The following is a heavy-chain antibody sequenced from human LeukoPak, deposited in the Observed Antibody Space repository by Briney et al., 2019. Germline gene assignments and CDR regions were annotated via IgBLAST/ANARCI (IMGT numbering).Heavy chain of an antibody. Sequence: GGSLTLSCAASSYTFENYAMHWVRQAPGKGLEWVSGISWNSGNIGYADSVKGRFTISRDNAKNSLFLQMNSRRPEDTAVYYCAKETFDYWGQGTLVTVSS. CDR2: ISWNSGNI. CDR3: AKETFDY. J-gene: IGHJ4*02. V-gene: IGHV3-9*01. CDR1: SYTFENYA.